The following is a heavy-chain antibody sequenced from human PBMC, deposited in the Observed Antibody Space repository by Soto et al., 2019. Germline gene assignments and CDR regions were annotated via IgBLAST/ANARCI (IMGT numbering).Heavy chain of an antibody. Sequence: EVQLVESGGGLVQPGRSLRLSCAASGFTFDDYAMHWVRQAPGKGLEWVSGISWNSGSIGYADSVKGRFTISRDNAMNSLYLQMNSLRAEDTALYYCAKDQTGNYYYYMDVWGKGTTVTVSS. CDR2: ISWNSGSI. CDR3: AKDQTGNYYYYMDV. J-gene: IGHJ6*03. D-gene: IGHD1-1*01. CDR1: GFTFDDYA. V-gene: IGHV3-9*01.